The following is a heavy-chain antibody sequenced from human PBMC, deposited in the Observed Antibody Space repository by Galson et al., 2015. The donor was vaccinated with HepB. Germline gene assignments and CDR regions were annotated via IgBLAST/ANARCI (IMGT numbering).Heavy chain of an antibody. CDR3: ARTPDIVVVPAASRPFDY. D-gene: IGHD2-2*01. J-gene: IGHJ4*02. CDR2: ISYDGSNK. V-gene: IGHV3-30-3*01. Sequence: SLRLSCAASGFTFSSYAMHWVRQAPGKGLEWVAVISYDGSNKYYADSVKGRFTISRDNSKNTLYLQMNSLRAEDTAVYYCARTPDIVVVPAASRPFDYWGQGTLVTVSS. CDR1: GFTFSSYA.